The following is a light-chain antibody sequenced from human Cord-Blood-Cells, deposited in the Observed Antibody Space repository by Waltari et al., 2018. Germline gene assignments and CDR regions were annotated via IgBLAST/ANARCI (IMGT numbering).Light chain of an antibody. J-gene: IGLJ3*02. CDR2: EGS. V-gene: IGLV2-23*01. Sequence: QSALTQPASVSGSPGQSITIPCTGTSSDVGSYTLVSWHQQHPGKAPKLMIDEGSKRPSGVSNRFSGSKSGNTASLTISGLQAEDEADYYCCSYAGSSTWVFGGGTKLTVL. CDR3: CSYAGSSTWV. CDR1: SSDVGSYTL.